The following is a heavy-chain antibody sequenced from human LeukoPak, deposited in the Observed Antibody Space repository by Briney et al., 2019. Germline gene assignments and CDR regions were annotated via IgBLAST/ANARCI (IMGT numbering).Heavy chain of an antibody. CDR1: RFTFSSYE. CDR2: ISSSGSTI. CDR3: AGVAVAGYDY. V-gene: IGHV3-48*03. J-gene: IGHJ4*02. Sequence: GGSLRLSCAASRFTFSSYEMNWVRQAPGKGLEWVSYISSSGSTIYYADSVKGRFTIFRDNAKNSLYLQMNSLRAEDTAVYYCAGVAVAGYDYWGQGTLVTVSS. D-gene: IGHD6-19*01.